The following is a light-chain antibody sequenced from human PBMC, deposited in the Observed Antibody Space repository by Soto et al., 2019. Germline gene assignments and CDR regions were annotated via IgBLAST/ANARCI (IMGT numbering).Light chain of an antibody. J-gene: IGLJ1*01. CDR2: DDS. CDR1: DVGSKS. V-gene: IGLV3-21*02. Sequence: SYELSQPPSVSGGPGQTARITCGGDDVGSKSVHWDQQKPGQAPVLFVYDDSGRPSGIPERFSGSNYGNTATLTISRVEAGDEADYSSQVFNSNPGLYVFGPGNKATVL. CDR3: QVFNSNPGLYV.